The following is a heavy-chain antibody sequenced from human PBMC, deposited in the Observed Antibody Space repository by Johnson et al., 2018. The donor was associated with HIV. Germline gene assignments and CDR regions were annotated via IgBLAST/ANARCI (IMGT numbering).Heavy chain of an antibody. Sequence: VQLVESGGGLVQPGGSLRLSCAASGFTFSSYWMSWVRQAPGKGLEWVANMKQDGSEKYYVDSVKGRFTISRDNAKNSLYLQMYSLRAEDTAVYYCSRDKKWTVAYDLWSGYSGGWAFDIWGQGEMVTGSS. V-gene: IGHV3-7*05. J-gene: IGHJ3*02. CDR2: MKQDGSEK. CDR3: SRDKKWTVAYDLWSGYSGGWAFDI. D-gene: IGHD3-3*01. CDR1: GFTFSSYW.